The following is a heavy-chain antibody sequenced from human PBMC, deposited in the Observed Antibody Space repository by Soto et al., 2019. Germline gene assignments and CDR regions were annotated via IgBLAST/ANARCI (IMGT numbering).Heavy chain of an antibody. CDR1: GFPVGSNF. J-gene: IGHJ4*02. V-gene: IGHV3-66*01. Sequence: EVQLVESGGGLVQPGGSLRLSCAASGFPVGSNFMSWVRQAPGKGLEWVSLIYSGGDTNYADSVKGRFTISRDNPKNTLYLQMNSLRAEDTAVYYCARDLPVTTLGYWGQGTLVTVSS. CDR2: IYSGGDT. D-gene: IGHD4-17*01. CDR3: ARDLPVTTLGY.